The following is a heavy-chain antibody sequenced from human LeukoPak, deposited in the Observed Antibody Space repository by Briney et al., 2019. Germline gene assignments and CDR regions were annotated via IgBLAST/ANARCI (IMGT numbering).Heavy chain of an antibody. J-gene: IGHJ5*02. CDR2: INPNSGGT. Sequence: ASVKVSCKASGYTFTGYYMHWVRQAPGQGLEWMGWINPNSGGTNYAQKFQGRVTMTRDTSISTAYMELSRLRSDDTAVYYCARGIGYSSGWYGLNWFDPWGQGTLVTVSS. CDR3: ARGIGYSSGWYGLNWFDP. CDR1: GYTFTGYY. V-gene: IGHV1-2*02. D-gene: IGHD6-19*01.